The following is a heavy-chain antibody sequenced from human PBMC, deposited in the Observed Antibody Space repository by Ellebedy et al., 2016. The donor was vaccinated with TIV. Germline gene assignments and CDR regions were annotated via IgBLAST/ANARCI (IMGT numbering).Heavy chain of an antibody. CDR1: GGSIRSYY. D-gene: IGHD1-26*01. CDR2: IYYSGST. V-gene: IGHV4-59*01. Sequence: MPSETLSLTCTVSGGSIRSYYWTWIRQPPGKGLEWIGYIYYSGSTTSHPSLKTRVTISVDKSKNQFSLTLSAVTAADTAVYFCARDKEHTHGRSFGSWGQGMLVTVSS. J-gene: IGHJ4*02. CDR3: ARDKEHTHGRSFGS.